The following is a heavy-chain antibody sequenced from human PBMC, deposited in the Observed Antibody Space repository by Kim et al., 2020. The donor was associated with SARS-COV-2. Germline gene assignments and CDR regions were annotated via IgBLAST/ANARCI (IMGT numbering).Heavy chain of an antibody. CDR3: ARHYPHIAAAGDYGMDV. D-gene: IGHD6-13*01. V-gene: IGHV4-59*08. CDR1: GGSISSYY. CDR2: IYYSGST. Sequence: SETLSLTCTVSGGSISSYYWSWIRQPPGKGLEWIGYIYYSGSTNYNPSLKSRVTISVDTSKNQFSLKLSSVTAADTAVYYCARHYPHIAAAGDYGMDVWGQGTTVTVSS. J-gene: IGHJ6*02.